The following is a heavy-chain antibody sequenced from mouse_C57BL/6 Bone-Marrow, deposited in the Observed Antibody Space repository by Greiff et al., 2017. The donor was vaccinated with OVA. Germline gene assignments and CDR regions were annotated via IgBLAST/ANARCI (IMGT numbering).Heavy chain of an antibody. V-gene: IGHV1-15*01. CDR2: IDPETGGT. CDR3: TTLLLRYAMDY. Sequence: VKLVESGAELVRPGASVTLSCKASGYTFTDYEMHWVKQTPVHGLEWIGAIDPETGGTAYNQKFKGKAILTADKSSSTAYMELRSLTSEDSAVYYCTTLLLRYAMDYWGQGTSVTVSS. D-gene: IGHD1-1*01. CDR1: GYTFTDYE. J-gene: IGHJ4*01.